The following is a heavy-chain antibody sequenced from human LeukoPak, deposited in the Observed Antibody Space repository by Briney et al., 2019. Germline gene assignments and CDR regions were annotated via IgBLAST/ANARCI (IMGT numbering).Heavy chain of an antibody. Sequence: GESLKISCKGSGYSFTSYWIGWVRQMPGKGLEWMGIIYPGDSDTRYSPSFQGQVTISADKPISTAYLQWSSLKASDTAMYYCARQSFYYYGSGSYYPEAFDVWGQGTMVTVSS. J-gene: IGHJ3*01. CDR2: IYPGDSDT. V-gene: IGHV5-51*01. CDR3: ARQSFYYYGSGSYYPEAFDV. D-gene: IGHD3-10*01. CDR1: GYSFTSYW.